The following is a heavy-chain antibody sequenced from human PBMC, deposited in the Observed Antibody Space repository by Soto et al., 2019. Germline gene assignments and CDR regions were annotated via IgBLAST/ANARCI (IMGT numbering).Heavy chain of an antibody. V-gene: IGHV6-1*01. CDR2: TYYRSRWYD. J-gene: IGHJ4*02. CDR3: ARANDPSGNYIQYFDY. CDR1: GDSVSSNSAA. D-gene: IGHD3-22*01. Sequence: SPTLSLTCAISGDSVSSNSAAWNWIRQSPSRGLEWLGRTYYRSRWYDDYAESVRGRIAVNPDTSKNQFSLQLNSVTPEDTPVYFCARANDPSGNYIQYFDYWGQGTLVTVSS.